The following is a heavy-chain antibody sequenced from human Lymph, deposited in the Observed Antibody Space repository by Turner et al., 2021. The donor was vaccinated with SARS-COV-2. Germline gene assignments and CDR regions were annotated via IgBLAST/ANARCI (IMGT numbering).Heavy chain of an antibody. Sequence: QVQLVESGGGVVQPGRSLRTSCAASGFTFNNYPMQWVRQAPGKGLEWVAVISYDGSNKYYADSVKGRFTISRDNSKNTLYLQMNSLRAEDTAVYYCARDSSGSGTLDYWGQGTLVTVSS. CDR1: GFTFNNYP. J-gene: IGHJ4*02. CDR3: ARDSSGSGTLDY. D-gene: IGHD3-10*01. CDR2: ISYDGSNK. V-gene: IGHV3-30-3*01.